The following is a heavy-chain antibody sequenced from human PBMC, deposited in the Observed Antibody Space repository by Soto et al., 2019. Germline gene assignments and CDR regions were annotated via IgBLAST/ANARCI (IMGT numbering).Heavy chain of an antibody. J-gene: IGHJ4*02. D-gene: IGHD2-21*02. CDR1: GFTFSSYG. CDR2: IWYDGSNK. CDR3: ARDSGGGNSHDY. Sequence: VQLLESGGGLVQPGGSLRLSCAASGFTFSSYGMHWVRQAPGKGLEWVAVIWYDGSNKYYADSVKGRFTISRDNSKNTLYLQMNSLRAEDTAVYYCARDSGGGNSHDYWCQGTLVTVSS. V-gene: IGHV3-33*08.